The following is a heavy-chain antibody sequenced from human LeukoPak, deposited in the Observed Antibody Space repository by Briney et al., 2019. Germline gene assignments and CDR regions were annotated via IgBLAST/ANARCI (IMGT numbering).Heavy chain of an antibody. V-gene: IGHV4-34*01. CDR1: GGSFSGYY. J-gene: IGHJ4*02. Sequence: SETLSLTCAVYGGSFSGYYWSWIRQPPGKGLEWIGEINHSGSTNHNPSLKSRVTISVDTSKNQFSLKLSSVTAADTAVYYCARHYDSSGYYLDYWGQGTLVTVSS. D-gene: IGHD3-22*01. CDR2: INHSGST. CDR3: ARHYDSSGYYLDY.